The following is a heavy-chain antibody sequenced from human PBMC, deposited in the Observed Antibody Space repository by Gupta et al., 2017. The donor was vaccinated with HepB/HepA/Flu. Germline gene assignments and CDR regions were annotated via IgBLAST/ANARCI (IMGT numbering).Heavy chain of an antibody. CDR3: ATEGALYGSGIDY. CDR2: IIPDFETS. Sequence: VQLVQSGAEVKKPGSSVRLSCKASGGTFSTFAITWVRQDPGQGLEWVGGIIPDFETSNYAQKFQGRVSITADESTSTAYMYLSSLRPEDTAVYYCATEGALYGSGIDYWGQGTLVTVSS. CDR1: GGTFSTFA. V-gene: IGHV1-69*01. J-gene: IGHJ4*02. D-gene: IGHD3-10*01.